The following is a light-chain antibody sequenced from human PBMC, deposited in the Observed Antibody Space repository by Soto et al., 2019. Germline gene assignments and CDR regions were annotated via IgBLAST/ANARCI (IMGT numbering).Light chain of an antibody. CDR1: QSISSSY. Sequence: EIVLTQSPVTLSLSPGERATLSCRANQSISSSYLAWYQQKPGQAPRPLIFGASSRASGIPGRFSGSGSGTDFTLTISRLEPEDFAVYYCQHYGTSATWTFGQGTKVEIK. CDR2: GAS. CDR3: QHYGTSATWT. V-gene: IGKV3-20*01. J-gene: IGKJ1*01.